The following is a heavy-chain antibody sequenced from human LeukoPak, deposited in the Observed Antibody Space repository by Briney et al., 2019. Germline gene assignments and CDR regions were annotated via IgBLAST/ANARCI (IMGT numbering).Heavy chain of an antibody. J-gene: IGHJ4*02. CDR1: GFTFTSSA. Sequence: SVKVSCKASGFTFTSSAMQWVRQARGQRLEWIGWIVVGSGNTNYAQKFQERVTITRDMSTSTAYMELSSLRSEDTAVYYYAAVPHEYSYGPGWGDYWGQGTLVTVSS. D-gene: IGHD5-18*01. V-gene: IGHV1-58*02. CDR3: AAVPHEYSYGPGWGDY. CDR2: IVVGSGNT.